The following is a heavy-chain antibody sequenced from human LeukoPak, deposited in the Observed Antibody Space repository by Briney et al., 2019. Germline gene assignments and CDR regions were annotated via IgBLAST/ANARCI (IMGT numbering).Heavy chain of an antibody. CDR2: ISYDGSNE. CDR1: GFTFSSYV. J-gene: IGHJ4*02. D-gene: IGHD5-12*01. CDR3: ARGRSGDIVATIFDY. Sequence: GGSLRLSCAASGFTFSSYVMHWVRQAPGKGLEWVAVISYDGSNEYYADSVKGRFTVSRDNSKNTLYLQMNSLRAEDTAVYYCARGRSGDIVATIFDYWGQGTLVTVSS. V-gene: IGHV3-30*04.